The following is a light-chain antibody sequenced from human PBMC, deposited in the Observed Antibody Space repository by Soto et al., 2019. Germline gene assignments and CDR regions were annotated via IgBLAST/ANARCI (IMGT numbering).Light chain of an antibody. J-gene: IGKJ1*01. V-gene: IGKV1-5*01. CDR2: DVS. CDR1: QSISNW. Sequence: DIQMTQSPSTLSASVGDRVTITFRASQSISNWLAWYQQKPGKAPTLLIYDVSRLESGVPSRFSGSGSGTEFTLTINSLQPDDFATYYCQQYNSYSKTFGQGTKVDIK. CDR3: QQYNSYSKT.